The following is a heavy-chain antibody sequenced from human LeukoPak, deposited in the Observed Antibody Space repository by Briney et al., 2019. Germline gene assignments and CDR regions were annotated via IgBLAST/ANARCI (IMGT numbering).Heavy chain of an antibody. D-gene: IGHD6-13*01. J-gene: IGHJ6*03. CDR2: IYYSGST. V-gene: IGHV4-34*01. CDR3: ARDQKKSSSWSYYYYYYYMDV. CDR1: GGSFSGYY. Sequence: SETLSLTCAVYGGSFSGYYWSWIRQPPGKGLEWIGSIYYSGSTNYNPSLKSRVTISVDTSKNQFSLKLSSVTAADTAVYYCARDQKKSSSWSYYYYYYYMDVWGKGTTVTVSS.